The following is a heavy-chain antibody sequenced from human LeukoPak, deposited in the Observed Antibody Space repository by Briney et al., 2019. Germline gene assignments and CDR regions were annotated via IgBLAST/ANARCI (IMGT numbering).Heavy chain of an antibody. J-gene: IGHJ4*02. D-gene: IGHD3-10*01. CDR2: ISGSGGST. CDR3: AKGGSLGVPPDCDY. V-gene: IGHV3-23*01. Sequence: GGYLRLYCAASGFTFSSYAISWVRQAPGKVLEWVSAISGSGGSTYYADSVKGRFTIPRDNSKNTLYLQMNSLRAEDTAVYYCAKGGSLGVPPDCDYWGQGTLVTVSS. CDR1: GFTFSSYA.